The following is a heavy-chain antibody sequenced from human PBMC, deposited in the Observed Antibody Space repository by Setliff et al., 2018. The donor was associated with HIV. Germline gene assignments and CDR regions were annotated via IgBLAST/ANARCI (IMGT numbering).Heavy chain of an antibody. D-gene: IGHD3-9*01. CDR3: ARVGGPYYDLLTGYYGAVDY. Sequence: ASVKVSCKASNYTLINYGVSWVRQAPGQGLEWMGWIGSYSGNTNYAQKLQGRVTMTTDTSTSTAYMELRSLRSDDTAVYYCARVGGPYYDLLTGYYGAVDYWGQGTLVTVSS. CDR2: IGSYSGNT. J-gene: IGHJ4*02. CDR1: NYTLINYG. V-gene: IGHV1-18*01.